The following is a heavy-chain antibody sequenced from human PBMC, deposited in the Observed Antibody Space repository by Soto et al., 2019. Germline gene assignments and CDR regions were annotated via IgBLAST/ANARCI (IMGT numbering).Heavy chain of an antibody. J-gene: IGHJ4*02. CDR1: GYTFTSYA. Sequence: ASVKVSCKASGYTFTSYAMHWVRQAPGQRLEWMGWINAGNGNTKYSQKFQGRVTITRDTSASTAYMELSSLRSEDTAVYYCARAGSEYYYDSSGYYYVYWDQGTLVTVSS. D-gene: IGHD3-22*01. CDR3: ARAGSEYYYDSSGYYYVY. V-gene: IGHV1-3*01. CDR2: INAGNGNT.